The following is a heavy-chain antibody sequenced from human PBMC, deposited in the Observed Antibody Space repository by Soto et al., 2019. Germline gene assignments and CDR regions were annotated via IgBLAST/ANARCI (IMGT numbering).Heavy chain of an antibody. CDR2: INSDGSST. D-gene: IGHD3-3*01. Sequence: GGSLRLSCVASGFTFSSYWMHWVRQAPGKGLVWVSRINSDGSSTSYADSVKGRFTISRDNAKNTLYLQMNSLRAEDTAVYYCARDPVNYDFWSGYPRPSGMDVWGQGTTVTVSS. V-gene: IGHV3-74*01. CDR3: ARDPVNYDFWSGYPRPSGMDV. CDR1: GFTFSSYW. J-gene: IGHJ6*02.